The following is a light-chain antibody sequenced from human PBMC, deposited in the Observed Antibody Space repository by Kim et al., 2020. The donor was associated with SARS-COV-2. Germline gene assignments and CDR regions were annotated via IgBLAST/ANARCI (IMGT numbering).Light chain of an antibody. V-gene: IGKV4-1*01. CDR1: QSVLYSSNNKNY. CDR3: QQYDNSPLT. J-gene: IGKJ4*01. CDR2: WAS. Sequence: DIVLTQSPDSLAVSLGERATINCKSSQSVLYSSNNKNYLAWYQQKPGQPPKLLIYWASTRESGVPDRFSGSGSGTDFTLTISSLQAEDVAVYYCQQYDNSPLTFGGGTKLEIK.